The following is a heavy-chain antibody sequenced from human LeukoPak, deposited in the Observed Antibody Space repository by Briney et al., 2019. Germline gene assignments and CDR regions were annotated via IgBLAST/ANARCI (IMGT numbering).Heavy chain of an antibody. CDR1: EFTFSTFA. V-gene: IGHV3-23*01. CDR3: ATYRQVLLPFES. D-gene: IGHD2-8*02. CDR2: IFPSGGEI. J-gene: IGHJ4*02. Sequence: GGSLRLSCAASEFTFSTFAMIWVRQPPGKGLEWVSSIFPSGGEIHYADSVRGRFTISRDNSKSTLSLQMNSLRAEDTAIYYCATYRQVLLPFESWGQGTLVTVSS.